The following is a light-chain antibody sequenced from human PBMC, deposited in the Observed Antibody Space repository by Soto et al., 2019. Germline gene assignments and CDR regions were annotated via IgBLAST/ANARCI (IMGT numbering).Light chain of an antibody. CDR1: SSDVGGYNY. CDR3: SSYTSSSTTV. Sequence: QSALTQPASVSGSPGQSITISCTGTSSDVGGYNYVSWYQQHPGKAPKLMIYDVSNRPSGVSNRFSGSKSGNTASLTIPGLQAEDEADYYCSSYTSSSTTVFGGGTKVTVL. J-gene: IGLJ2*01. V-gene: IGLV2-14*01. CDR2: DVS.